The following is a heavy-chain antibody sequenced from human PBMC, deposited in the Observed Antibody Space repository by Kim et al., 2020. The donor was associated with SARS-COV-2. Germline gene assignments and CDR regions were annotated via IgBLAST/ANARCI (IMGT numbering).Heavy chain of an antibody. V-gene: IGHV1-58*02. CDR1: GFTFTSSA. Sequence: SVKVSCKASGFTFTSSAMQWVRQARGQRLEWIGWIVVGSGNTNYAQEFQERVTITRDMSTSTAYMELSSLRSEDTAVYYCAADRTAGYCSSTSCYEGGMDVWGQGTTVTVSS. CDR3: AADRTAGYCSSTSCYEGGMDV. D-gene: IGHD2-2*01. CDR2: IVVGSGNT. J-gene: IGHJ6*02.